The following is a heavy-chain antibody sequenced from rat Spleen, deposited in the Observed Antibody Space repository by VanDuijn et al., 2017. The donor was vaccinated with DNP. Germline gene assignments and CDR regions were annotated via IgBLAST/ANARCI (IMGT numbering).Heavy chain of an antibody. J-gene: IGHJ2*01. CDR2: ITNTGGST. CDR3: TSNPHIRTAAPFDY. Sequence: EVLLVESDGGLVQPGRSLKLSCAVSGFTFSDYYMAWIRQAPGKGLEWVASITNTGGSTYYPDSVKGRFSISRDNAKSTLYLQVNSLRSEDTATYYCTSNPHIRTAAPFDYWGQGVMVTVSS. CDR1: GFTFSDYY. D-gene: IGHD3-8*01. V-gene: IGHV5-31*01.